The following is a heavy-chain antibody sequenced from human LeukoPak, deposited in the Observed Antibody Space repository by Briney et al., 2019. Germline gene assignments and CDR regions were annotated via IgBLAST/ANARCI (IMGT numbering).Heavy chain of an antibody. CDR2: ISGSGGST. Sequence: GGSLRLSCAASGFTFSNSAMTRVRQAPGKGLEWVSAISGSGGSTYYADSVKGRFTISRDNSKNTLFLQMSSLRAEDTAVYYCAKLTRYGSVSYCDYWGRGTLVTDPS. CDR3: AKLTRYGSVSYCDY. CDR1: GFTFSNSA. V-gene: IGHV3-23*01. J-gene: IGHJ4*02. D-gene: IGHD3-10*01.